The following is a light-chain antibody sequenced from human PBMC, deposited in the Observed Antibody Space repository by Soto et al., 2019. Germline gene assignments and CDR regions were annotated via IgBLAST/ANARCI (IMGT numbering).Light chain of an antibody. CDR1: QSISSW. CDR2: DAS. J-gene: IGKJ1*01. Sequence: GDRVTITCRASQSISSWLAWYQQKPGKAPKLLIYDASSLESGVPSRFSGSGSRTEFTLTISSLQPDDFATYYCQQYNSYWTFGQGTKVEIK. CDR3: QQYNSYWT. V-gene: IGKV1-5*01.